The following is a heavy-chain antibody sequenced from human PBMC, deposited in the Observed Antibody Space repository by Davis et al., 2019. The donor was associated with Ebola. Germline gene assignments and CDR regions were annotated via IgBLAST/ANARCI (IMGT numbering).Heavy chain of an antibody. V-gene: IGHV1-24*01. J-gene: IGHJ4*02. CDR3: ARDFWSGYAD. Sequence: ASVKVSCKVSGYTLTELSMHWVRQAPGKGLEWMGGFDPEDGETIYAQKFQGRVTMTTDTSTSTAYMELRSLRSDDTAVYYCARDFWSGYADWGQGTLVTVSS. D-gene: IGHD3-3*01. CDR2: FDPEDGET. CDR1: GYTLTELS.